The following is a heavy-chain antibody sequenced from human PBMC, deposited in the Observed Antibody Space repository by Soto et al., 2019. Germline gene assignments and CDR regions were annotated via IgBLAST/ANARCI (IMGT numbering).Heavy chain of an antibody. J-gene: IGHJ6*02. CDR2: IYYSGRA. Sequence: SETLSLTCTVSGGSIYSSSIYWGWIRQPPGKGLEWIGSIYYSGRAYYNPSLRSRVTVSVDTSKNQFSLKVNSVTAADTAVYFCARHLAYGMDVWGQGTTVTVSS. CDR1: GGSIYSSSIY. V-gene: IGHV4-39*01. CDR3: ARHLAYGMDV.